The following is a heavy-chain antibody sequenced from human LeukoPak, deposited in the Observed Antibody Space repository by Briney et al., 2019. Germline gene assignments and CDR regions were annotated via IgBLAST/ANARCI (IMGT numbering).Heavy chain of an antibody. Sequence: GGSLRLSCAASGFTFSSYEMNWVRQAPGKGLEWVSYISSSGSTIYYADSVKGRFTISRDNAKNSLYLQMNSLRAEDTAVYYCARGPRAAAAGTVSYWGQGTLVTVSS. J-gene: IGHJ4*02. CDR2: ISSSGSTI. D-gene: IGHD6-13*01. V-gene: IGHV3-48*03. CDR3: ARGPRAAAAGTVSY. CDR1: GFTFSSYE.